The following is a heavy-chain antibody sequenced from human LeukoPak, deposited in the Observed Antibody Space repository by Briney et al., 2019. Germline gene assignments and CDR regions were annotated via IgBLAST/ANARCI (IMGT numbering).Heavy chain of an antibody. V-gene: IGHV4-61*02. D-gene: IGHD6-13*01. J-gene: IGHJ4*02. CDR1: GASLSSGSYY. CDR2: IYPSGST. Sequence: KPSETLSLTCTVSGASLSSGSYYWSWIRQPAGKGLEWIGRIYPSGSTDYNPSLKSRVTISIDTSKNQFSLKLSSVTAADTAVYYCAREWYSSSWFDYWGQGTLVTVSS. CDR3: AREWYSSSWFDY.